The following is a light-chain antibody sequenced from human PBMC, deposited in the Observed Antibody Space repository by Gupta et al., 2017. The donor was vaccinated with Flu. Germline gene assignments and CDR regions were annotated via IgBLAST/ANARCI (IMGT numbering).Light chain of an antibody. CDR2: SVS. CDR3: RSYVPSAHVV. J-gene: IGLJ2*01. V-gene: IGLV2-14*01. CDR1: TTDIGTYNY. Sequence: QSALTQSAPVSGSSGQSITIPCTGTTTDIGTYNYVSWYVQPPGKAPKLLIHSVSNRPSGVSPRFSGSRSGNTASLTISGLRADDEADYYCRSYVPSAHVVFGGGTKLTVL.